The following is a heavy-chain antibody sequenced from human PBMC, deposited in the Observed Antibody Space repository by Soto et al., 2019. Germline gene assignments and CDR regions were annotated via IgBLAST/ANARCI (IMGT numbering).Heavy chain of an antibody. D-gene: IGHD4-17*01. J-gene: IGHJ3*02. CDR1: AYTFTGYY. CDR3: ARHGDNKDAFDI. CDR2: INPNSGGT. Sequence: ASVKLSCKASAYTFTGYYMHWVRRAPGQGLEWMGWINPNSGGTNYAQKFQGWVTMTRDTSISTAYMELSRLRSDDTAVYYCARHGDNKDAFDIWGQGTMVTVSS. V-gene: IGHV1-2*04.